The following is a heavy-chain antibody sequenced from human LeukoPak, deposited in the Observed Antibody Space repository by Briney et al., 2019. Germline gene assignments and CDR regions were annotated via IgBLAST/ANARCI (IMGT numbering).Heavy chain of an antibody. J-gene: IGHJ6*02. CDR3: ARSQQQLVYYYYYGMDV. Sequence: GGSLRLSCAVSGFTFSNYAMSWVRQAPGKGLEWVSAISGSGGSTYYADSVKGRYTISRDNSKNTLYLQMHSLRAEDTAVYYCARSQQQLVYYYYYGMDVWGQGTTVTVSS. V-gene: IGHV3-23*01. CDR1: GFTFSNYA. D-gene: IGHD6-13*01. CDR2: ISGSGGST.